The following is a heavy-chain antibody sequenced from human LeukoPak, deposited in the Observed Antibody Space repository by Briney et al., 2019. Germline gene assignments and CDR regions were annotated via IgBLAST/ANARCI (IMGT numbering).Heavy chain of an antibody. CDR3: ATDLISFELGAARPWLDY. CDR1: GYTLTELS. J-gene: IGHJ4*02. CDR2: FDPEDGET. V-gene: IGHV1-24*01. Sequence: ASVKVSCKVSGYTLTELSMHWVRQAPGKGLEGMGGFDPEDGETIYAQKFQGRVTMTEDTSTDTAYMELSSLRSEDTAVYYCATDLISFELGAARPWLDYWGQGTLVTVSS. D-gene: IGHD6-6*01.